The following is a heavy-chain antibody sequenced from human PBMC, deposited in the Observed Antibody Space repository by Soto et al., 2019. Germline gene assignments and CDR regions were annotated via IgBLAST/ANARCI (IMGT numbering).Heavy chain of an antibody. J-gene: IGHJ4*02. V-gene: IGHV4-34*01. Sequence: SETLSLTCAVYGGSFSGYYWSWIRQPPGKGLEWIGEINHSGSTNYNPSLKSRVTISVDTSKNQFSLKLSSVTAADTAVYYCARRAVGYDFWSGYRRESDYFDYWGQGTLVTVSS. CDR1: GGSFSGYY. CDR3: ARRAVGYDFWSGYRRESDYFDY. CDR2: INHSGST. D-gene: IGHD3-3*01.